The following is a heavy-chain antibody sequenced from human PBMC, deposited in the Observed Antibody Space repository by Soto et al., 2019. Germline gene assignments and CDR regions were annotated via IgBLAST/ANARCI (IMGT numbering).Heavy chain of an antibody. CDR1: GFTFSSYS. D-gene: IGHD2-21*02. CDR2: ISSSSSTI. J-gene: IGHJ4*02. V-gene: IGHV3-48*02. CDR3: ARDLTYCGGDCYPSKYCGY. Sequence: GGSLRLSCAASGFTFSSYSMNWVRQAPGKGLEWVSYISSSSSTIYYADSVKGRFTISRDNAKNSLYLQMNSLRDEDTAVYYCARDLTYCGGDCYPSKYCGYWGQGTLVTVSS.